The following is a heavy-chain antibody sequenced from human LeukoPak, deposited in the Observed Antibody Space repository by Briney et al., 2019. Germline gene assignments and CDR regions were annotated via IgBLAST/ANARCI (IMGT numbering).Heavy chain of an antibody. Sequence: GASVKVSCKASGYTFTSYDINWVRQATGQGLEWMGWMNPNSGNTGYAQKFQGGVTMTRNTSISTAYMELSSLRSEDTAVYYCARDGSLVVPAAIRSYYYYGMDVWGQGTTVTVSS. J-gene: IGHJ6*02. CDR1: GYTFTSYD. CDR3: ARDGSLVVPAAIRSYYYYGMDV. V-gene: IGHV1-8*01. D-gene: IGHD2-2*02. CDR2: MNPNSGNT.